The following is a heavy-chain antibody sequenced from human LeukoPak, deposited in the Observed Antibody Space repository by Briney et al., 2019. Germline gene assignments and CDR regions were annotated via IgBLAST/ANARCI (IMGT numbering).Heavy chain of an antibody. J-gene: IGHJ4*02. Sequence: ASVKVSCRASGYTFTSYYMHWVRQAPGQGLEWMGIINPSGGSTSYAQKFQGRVTMTRDMSTSTVYMELSSLRSEDTAVYYCAKEEGLLWFGEYYYFDYWGQGTLVTVSS. D-gene: IGHD3-10*01. CDR2: INPSGGST. CDR3: AKEEGLLWFGEYYYFDY. CDR1: GYTFTSYY. V-gene: IGHV1-46*01.